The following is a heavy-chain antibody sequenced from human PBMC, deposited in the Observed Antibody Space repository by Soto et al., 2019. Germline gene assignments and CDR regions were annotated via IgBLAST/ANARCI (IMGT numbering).Heavy chain of an antibody. CDR3: ARDRRTDSSSYYYYYYMDV. CDR2: ISSSSSYI. CDR1: GFTFSSYS. D-gene: IGHD6-6*01. J-gene: IGHJ6*03. Sequence: EVQLVESGGGLVKPGGSLRLSCAASGFTFSSYSMNWVRQAPGEGLEWVSSISSSSSYIYYADSVKGRITISRDNAKNSLYLQMNSLRAEDTAVYYCARDRRTDSSSYYYYYYMDVWGKGTTVTVSS. V-gene: IGHV3-21*01.